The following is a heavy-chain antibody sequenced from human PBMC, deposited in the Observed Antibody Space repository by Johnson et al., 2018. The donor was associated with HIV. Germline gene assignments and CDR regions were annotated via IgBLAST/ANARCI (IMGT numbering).Heavy chain of an antibody. CDR2: IWFDGSNI. J-gene: IGHJ3*02. D-gene: IGHD1-14*01. CDR1: GFIFSNYG. V-gene: IGHV3-33*06. Sequence: QVQLLESGGGLVQPGGSLRLSCAASGFIFSNYGMHWVRQAPGKGLEWLAVIWFDGSNIYYGDSVKGRFTISRDNSKNTLYLQMNSLRDEDTAVYYCVKEGITMEVDIWGQGTMVTVSS. CDR3: VKEGITMEVDI.